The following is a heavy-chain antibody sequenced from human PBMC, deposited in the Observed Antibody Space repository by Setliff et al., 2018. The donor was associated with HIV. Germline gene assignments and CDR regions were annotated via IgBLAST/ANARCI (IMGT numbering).Heavy chain of an antibody. V-gene: IGHV4-61*02. CDR3: AREQWLRYFDD. D-gene: IGHD5-12*01. J-gene: IGHJ4*02. CDR2: IYATGGT. Sequence: SETLSLTCTVSGGSVRGDPYYWSWIRKSAGEGLEWIGRIYATGGTNYDPSLKSRVTISLATSTNQFSLRLTSVTAADTAVYYCAREQWLRYFDDWGQGALVTVSS. CDR1: GGSVRGDPYY.